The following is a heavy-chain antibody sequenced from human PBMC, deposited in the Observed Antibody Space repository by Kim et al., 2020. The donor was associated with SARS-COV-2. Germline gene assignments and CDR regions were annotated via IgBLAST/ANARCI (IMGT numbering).Heavy chain of an antibody. CDR1: GFTFSDYA. D-gene: IGHD1-26*01. Sequence: GGSLRLSCTASGFTFSDYAMTWVRQAPGKGLEWVGCIRSKTYGATIEYAASVEGRFTISRDDSKSIAYLQMNSLNTEDTAVYYCTRGRWELPHWGQGTLV. CDR3: TRGRWELPH. J-gene: IGHJ1*01. CDR2: IRSKTYGATI. V-gene: IGHV3-49*04.